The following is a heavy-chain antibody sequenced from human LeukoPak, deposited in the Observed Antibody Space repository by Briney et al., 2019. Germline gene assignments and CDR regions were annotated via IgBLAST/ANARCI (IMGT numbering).Heavy chain of an antibody. J-gene: IGHJ4*02. CDR1: GGSISSYY. CDR3: ARYLGGRDGYNYCFDY. D-gene: IGHD5-24*01. CDR2: IYYSGCT. Sequence: PSETLSLTCTVSGGSISSYYWSWIRQPPGKALEGIGYIYYSGCTNYNPSLKSRVTISVDTSKNQDSLKLSSVTAADTAVYYCARYLGGRDGYNYCFDYWVQGTLVSVSS. V-gene: IGHV4-59*01.